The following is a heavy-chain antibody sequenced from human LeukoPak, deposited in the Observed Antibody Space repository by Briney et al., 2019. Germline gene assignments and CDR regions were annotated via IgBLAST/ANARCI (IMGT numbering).Heavy chain of an antibody. V-gene: IGHV3-7*01. CDR2: IKHDGSED. Sequence: ETLSLTCAVYGGSFSGYHWSWIRQPPGKGLEWVATIKHDGSEDYYLDSVKGRFTISRDNAKSSMWLQMNSLRAEDTAVYYCARQSQYSYGYFDPWGQGTLVTVSS. CDR3: ARQSQYSYGYFDP. CDR1: GGSFSGYH. J-gene: IGHJ5*02. D-gene: IGHD5-18*01.